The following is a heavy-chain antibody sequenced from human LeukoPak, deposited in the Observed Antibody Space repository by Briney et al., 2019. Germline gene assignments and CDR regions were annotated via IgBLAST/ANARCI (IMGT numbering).Heavy chain of an antibody. CDR1: GGSISSYY. Sequence: SETLSLTCTVSGGSISSYYWSWIRQPPGKGLEWIGYIYYSGSTNYNPSLKSQVTISVDTSKNQFSLKLSSVTAADTAVYYCARRDYVWGSYRDNWFDPWGQGTLVTVSS. J-gene: IGHJ5*02. CDR3: ARRDYVWGSYRDNWFDP. D-gene: IGHD3-16*02. CDR2: IYYSGST. V-gene: IGHV4-59*08.